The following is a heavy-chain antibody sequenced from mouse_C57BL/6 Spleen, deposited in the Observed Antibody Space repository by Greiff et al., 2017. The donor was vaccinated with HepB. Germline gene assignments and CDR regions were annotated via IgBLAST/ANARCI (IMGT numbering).Heavy chain of an antibody. V-gene: IGHV14-4*01. CDR2: IDPENGDT. D-gene: IGHD1-1*01. CDR1: GFNIKDDY. CDR3: TPHYYGSSYRFAY. Sequence: DVKLQESGAELVRPGASVKLSCTASGFNIKDDYMHWVKQRPEQGLEWIGWIDPENGDTEYASKFQGKATITADTSSNTAYLQLSSLTSEDTAVYYCTPHYYGSSYRFAYWGQGTLVTVSA. J-gene: IGHJ3*01.